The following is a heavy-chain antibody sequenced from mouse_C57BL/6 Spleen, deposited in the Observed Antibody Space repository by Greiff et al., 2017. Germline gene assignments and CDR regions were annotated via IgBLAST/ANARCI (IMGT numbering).Heavy chain of an antibody. Sequence: QVQLKQSGAELVRPGTSVKVSCKASGYAFTNYLIEWVKQRPGQGLEWIGVINPGSGGTNYNEKFKGKATLTADNTSSTAYMQLSSLTSEESAVYFCARSGDCYSAWFAYWGQGTLVTVSA. CDR2: INPGSGGT. D-gene: IGHD2-3*01. CDR3: ARSGDCYSAWFAY. V-gene: IGHV1-54*01. CDR1: GYAFTNYL. J-gene: IGHJ3*01.